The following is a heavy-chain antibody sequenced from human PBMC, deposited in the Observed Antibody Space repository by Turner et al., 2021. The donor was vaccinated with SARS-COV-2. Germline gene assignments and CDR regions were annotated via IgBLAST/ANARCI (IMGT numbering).Heavy chain of an antibody. J-gene: IGHJ4*02. CDR3: ADY. CDR2: VSWNGSRT. CDR1: GFTFSNRD. D-gene: IGHD5-18*01. Sequence: EVQLVESGGGLVQPGGSLRLPCAASGFTFSNRDMNWVHQAPGKGLEWVSGVSWNGSRTHYADSVNGRFIISRDNSRNTLYLQTNSLRTRGYTYDAVADYWGQGTLVTVSS. V-gene: IGHV3-35*01.